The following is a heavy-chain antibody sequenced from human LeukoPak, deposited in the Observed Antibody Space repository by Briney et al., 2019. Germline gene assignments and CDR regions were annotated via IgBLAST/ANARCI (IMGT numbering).Heavy chain of an antibody. D-gene: IGHD6-19*01. J-gene: IGHJ4*02. CDR3: ARVASDSSGWYHFDY. CDR2: ISTGGPT. Sequence: GGSRRLSCAASGFTVNSNYMSWVPKAPGRGLEFVSLISTGGPTNYADSVKGRFTVSRDNSRNTLYLQMNSLRAEDTAVYYCARVASDSSGWYHFDYWGQGALVTVSS. CDR1: GFTVNSNY. V-gene: IGHV3-53*01.